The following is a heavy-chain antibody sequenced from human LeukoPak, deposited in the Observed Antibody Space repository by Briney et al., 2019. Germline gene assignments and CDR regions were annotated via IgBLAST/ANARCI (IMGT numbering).Heavy chain of an antibody. J-gene: IGHJ4*02. CDR2: FGENGP. Sequence: PGGSLRLSCAASGFPFSSYAMSWVRQAPGKGLEWVASFGENGPKYVDSVKGRFTISRDNSLNTLYLQMNSLRAEDTAVYYCAKELVPTTWDELYFDSWGQGTLVTVSS. D-gene: IGHD4-11*01. CDR1: GFPFSSYA. CDR3: AKELVPTTWDELYFDS. V-gene: IGHV3-23*01.